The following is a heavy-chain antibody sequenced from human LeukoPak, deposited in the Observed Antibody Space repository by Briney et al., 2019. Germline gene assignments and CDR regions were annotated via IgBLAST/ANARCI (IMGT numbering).Heavy chain of an antibody. CDR1: GGSITNYY. D-gene: IGHD1-1*01. V-gene: IGHV4-59*01. Sequence: SETLCLTCTVSGGSITNYYWIWIRQPPGKGLEWIGYIYYNGSTNYNPSLKSRVALSVDTSKNQFSLKVNSVTPTDAAVYFCARVSPTGGLAYWGQGALVTVSS. J-gene: IGHJ4*02. CDR3: ARVSPTGGLAY. CDR2: IYYNGST.